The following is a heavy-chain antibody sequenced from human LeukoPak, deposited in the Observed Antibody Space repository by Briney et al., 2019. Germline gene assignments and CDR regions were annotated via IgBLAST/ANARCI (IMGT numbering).Heavy chain of an antibody. Sequence: ASVKVSCKASGYTFTSYAISWVRQAPGQGLEWMGWISAYNGNTKYAQKFQGRVTMTTDTSTSTAYMELRSLRSDDTAVYYCARDRIVEMATISGNFDYWGQGTLVTASS. V-gene: IGHV1-18*01. CDR1: GYTFTSYA. CDR2: ISAYNGNT. J-gene: IGHJ4*02. D-gene: IGHD5-24*01. CDR3: ARDRIVEMATISGNFDY.